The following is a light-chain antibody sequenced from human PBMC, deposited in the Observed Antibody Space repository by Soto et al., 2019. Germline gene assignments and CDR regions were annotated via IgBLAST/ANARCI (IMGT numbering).Light chain of an antibody. J-gene: IGKJ4*01. CDR1: QGIGDT. Sequence: EVVMTQSPATLSVSPGEGVTLSCRASQGIGDTSAWYQHKPGQTPRLLIYHKSIRATGVPARFSGSGSGTEFSLTISSLQSEDFAVYFCQRYDNWPLTFGGGTKVDIK. CDR2: HKS. V-gene: IGKV3-15*01. CDR3: QRYDNWPLT.